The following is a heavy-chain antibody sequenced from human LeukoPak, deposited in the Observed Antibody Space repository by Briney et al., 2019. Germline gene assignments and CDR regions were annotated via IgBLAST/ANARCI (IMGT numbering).Heavy chain of an antibody. CDR3: ARGLVGATRGAYFFDY. CDR2: FDPEDGET. J-gene: IGHJ4*02. CDR1: GYTLTELS. V-gene: IGHV1-24*01. Sequence: ASVKVSCKVSGYTLTELSMHWVRQAPGKGLEWMGGFDPEDGETIYAQKFQGRVTMTEDTSTDTAYMELSSLRSEDTAVYYCARGLVGATRGAYFFDYWGQGTLVTVSS. D-gene: IGHD1-26*01.